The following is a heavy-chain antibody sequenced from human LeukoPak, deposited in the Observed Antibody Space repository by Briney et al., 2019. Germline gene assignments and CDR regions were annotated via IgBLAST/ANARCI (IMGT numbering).Heavy chain of an antibody. CDR2: ITDAVGST. CDR1: GFTFSSSS. Sequence: GSLRLSCAASGFTFSSSSISWVRQAPGKGLEWVSAITDAVGSTHYADSVKGRFTISSDNSKNTVYLQMNCLRPEDMAVYYCAKEIFSGLLYIDYWGQGTLVTVSS. V-gene: IGHV3-23*01. CDR3: AKEIFSGLLYIDY. J-gene: IGHJ4*02. D-gene: IGHD5-12*01.